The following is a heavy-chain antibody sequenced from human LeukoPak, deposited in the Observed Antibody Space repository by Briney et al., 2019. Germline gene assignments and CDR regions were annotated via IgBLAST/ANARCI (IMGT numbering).Heavy chain of an antibody. V-gene: IGHV5-51*01. CDR1: GYSFTSYW. Sequence: GESLKISCKGSGYSFTSYWIGWVRQMPGKGLEWMGIIYPGDSGTRYSPSFQGQVTISADKSISTAYLQWSSLKASDTAMYYCARLRDCGGDCYYYYFDYWGQGTLVTVSS. CDR3: ARLRDCGGDCYYYYFDY. CDR2: IYPGDSGT. D-gene: IGHD2-21*02. J-gene: IGHJ4*02.